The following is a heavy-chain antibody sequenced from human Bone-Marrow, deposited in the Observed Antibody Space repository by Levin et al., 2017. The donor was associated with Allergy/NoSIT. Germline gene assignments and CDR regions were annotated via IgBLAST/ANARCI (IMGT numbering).Heavy chain of an antibody. CDR2: IRSKANSYAT. D-gene: IGHD4-17*01. V-gene: IGHV3-73*01. CDR1: GFTFSGSA. Sequence: LAGGSLRLSCAASGFTFSGSAMHWVRQASGKGLEWVGRIRSKANSYATAYAASVKGRFSISRDDSKNTAYLQMNSLKTEDTAVYYCTRNDGDPGLDYWGQGTLVTVSS. J-gene: IGHJ4*02. CDR3: TRNDGDPGLDY.